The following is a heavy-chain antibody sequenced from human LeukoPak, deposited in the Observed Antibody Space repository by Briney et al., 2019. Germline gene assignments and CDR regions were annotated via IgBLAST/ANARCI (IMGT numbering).Heavy chain of an antibody. Sequence: ASVKVSCKVSGYTLTELSMHWVRQAPGKGLEWMGGFDPEDGETIYAQKFQGRVTMTEDTSTNTAYMELSSLRSEDTAVYYCASVPLHSSGWSFDYWGQGTLVTVSS. J-gene: IGHJ4*02. D-gene: IGHD6-19*01. CDR1: GYTLTELS. CDR3: ASVPLHSSGWSFDY. CDR2: FDPEDGET. V-gene: IGHV1-24*01.